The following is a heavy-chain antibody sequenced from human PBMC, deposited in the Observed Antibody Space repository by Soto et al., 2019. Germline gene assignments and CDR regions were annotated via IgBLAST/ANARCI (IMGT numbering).Heavy chain of an antibody. CDR2: IYYSGST. J-gene: IGHJ4*02. Sequence: SETLSLTCTVSGGSISSGGYYWIWIRQHPGKGLEWIGYIYYSGSTYYNPSLKSRVTISVDTSKNQFSLKLSSVTAADTAVYYCARAYRYSYGYEKYYFDYWGQGTLVTVSS. CDR1: GGSISSGGYY. V-gene: IGHV4-31*03. D-gene: IGHD5-18*01. CDR3: ARAYRYSYGYEKYYFDY.